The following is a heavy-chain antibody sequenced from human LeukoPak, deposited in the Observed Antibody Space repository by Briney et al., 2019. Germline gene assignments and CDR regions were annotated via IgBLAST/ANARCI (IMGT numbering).Heavy chain of an antibody. CDR2: IYYSGST. V-gene: IGHV4-59*01. J-gene: IGHJ4*02. Sequence: SETLSLTCTVSGGSISSYYWSWIRQPPGKGLEWIGYIYYSGSTNYNPSLKSRVNISVDTSKNQFSLKLSSVTAADTAVYYCARGQWLAYEYYFDYWGQGTLVTVSS. D-gene: IGHD6-19*01. CDR3: ARGQWLAYEYYFDY. CDR1: GGSISSYY.